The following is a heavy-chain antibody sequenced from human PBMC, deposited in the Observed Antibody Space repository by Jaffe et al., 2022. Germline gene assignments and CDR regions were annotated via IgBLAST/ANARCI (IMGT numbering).Heavy chain of an antibody. CDR2: INTNTGNP. CDR1: GYTFTSYA. Sequence: QVQLVQSGSELKKPGASVKVSCKASGYTFTSYAMNWVRQAPGQGLEWMGWINTNTGNPTYAQGFTGRFVFSLDTSVSTAYLQISSLKAEDTAVYYCAREQWDIVVVPAAMLPYYYYMDVWGKGTTVTVSS. D-gene: IGHD2-2*01. J-gene: IGHJ6*03. CDR3: AREQWDIVVVPAAMLPYYYYMDV. V-gene: IGHV7-4-1*02.